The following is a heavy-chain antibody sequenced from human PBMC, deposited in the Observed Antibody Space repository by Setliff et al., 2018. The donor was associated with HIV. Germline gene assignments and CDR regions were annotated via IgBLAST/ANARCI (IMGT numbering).Heavy chain of an antibody. CDR3: ARARTDYYDRRRRSHYYIDV. D-gene: IGHD3-22*01. V-gene: IGHV1-8*02. J-gene: IGHJ6*03. Sequence: ASVKVSCKPSGYTFSNCDINWVRQAAGQGLEWMGWMNPDSRNTGYAQRFEGRVTPTWDTSISTAYLELNHLKSDDTAVYYCARARTDYYDRRRRSHYYIDVWARGATVTVSS. CDR1: GYTFSNCD. CDR2: MNPDSRNT.